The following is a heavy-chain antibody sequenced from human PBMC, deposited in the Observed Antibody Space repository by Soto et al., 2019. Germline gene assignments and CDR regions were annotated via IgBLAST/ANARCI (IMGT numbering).Heavy chain of an antibody. CDR1: GLTFSTYA. V-gene: IGHV3-23*01. D-gene: IGHD6-19*01. Sequence: EVQVLESGGGLVQPGGSLRLSCAASGLTFSTYAMSWVRQAPGKGLEWVSSITGSGSGSGINTYYADSVKGRFTISRDNSKNTLSLQMHSLRVDDTAVYYCAKSRAVADAFDFWGQGTMVTVSS. CDR3: AKSRAVADAFDF. CDR2: ITGSGSGSGINT. J-gene: IGHJ3*01.